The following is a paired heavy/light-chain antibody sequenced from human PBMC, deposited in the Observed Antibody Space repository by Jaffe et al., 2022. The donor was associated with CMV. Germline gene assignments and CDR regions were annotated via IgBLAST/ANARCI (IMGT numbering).Light chain of an antibody. CDR2: DVS. J-gene: IGLJ3*02. V-gene: IGLV2-14*03. CDR1: SSDVGGYKY. Sequence: QSALTQPASVSGSPGQSITISCTGTSSDVGGYKYVSWFQQHPGKAPKLMIYDVSNRPSGVSNRFSGSKSGNTASLTISGLQADDEADYYCSSYTSSSTRVFGGGTKLTVL. CDR3: SSYTSSSTRV.
Heavy chain of an antibody. CDR3: AREMSSRYSSGWYHYYYYMDV. CDR2: INPSGGST. Sequence: QVQLVQSGAEVKKPGASVKVSCKASGYTFSNYFMHWVRQAPGQGLEWMGIINPSGGSTTYAQKFQGRVTMTRDTSTSTVYMELSSLRSEDTAVYYCAREMSSRYSSGWYHYYYYMDVWGIGTTVTVSS. J-gene: IGHJ6*03. D-gene: IGHD6-19*01. CDR1: GYTFSNYF. V-gene: IGHV1-46*01.